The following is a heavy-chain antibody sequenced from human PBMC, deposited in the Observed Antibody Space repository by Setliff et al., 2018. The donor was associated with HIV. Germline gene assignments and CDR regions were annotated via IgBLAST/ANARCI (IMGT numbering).Heavy chain of an antibody. D-gene: IGHD2-15*01. V-gene: IGHV3-23*01. CDR2: ISDSGGSA. J-gene: IGHJ4*02. CDR3: AKRMDALTFLDY. Sequence: LRLSCTASGFTFNKYAMNWVRQAPGEGLEWVSVISDSGGSAFYAGSVKGRFTISRDNSKNMLFLQMTSLRAEDTAVYYCAKRMDALTFLDYWGQGTLVTVS. CDR1: GFTFNKYA.